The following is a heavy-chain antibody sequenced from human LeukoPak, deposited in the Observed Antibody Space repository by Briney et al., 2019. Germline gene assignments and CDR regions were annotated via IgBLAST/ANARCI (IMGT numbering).Heavy chain of an antibody. J-gene: IGHJ4*02. CDR3: APSFSCGGGTCYSGYYSDY. D-gene: IGHD2-15*01. CDR2: INPNSGGT. V-gene: IGHV1-2*06. Sequence: GASVKVSCKASGYTFTDYYMHWVRQAHGQGLEWMGRINPNSGGTNYAQKFQGRVTMTRDTSISTAYMELSRLRSDDTAVYFCAPSFSCGGGTCYSGYYSDYWRQGTLVSVSS. CDR1: GYTFTDYY.